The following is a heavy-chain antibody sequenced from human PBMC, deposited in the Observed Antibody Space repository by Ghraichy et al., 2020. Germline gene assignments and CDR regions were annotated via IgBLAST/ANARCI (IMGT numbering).Heavy chain of an antibody. CDR1: GFTFSDSY. CDR2: ISSSASTT. J-gene: IGHJ6*02. Sequence: SCAASGFTFSDSYMSWIRQAPGKGLEWLSYISSSASTTHYADSVKGRVTISRDNAKNSLYLQLNSLRAEDTAVYFCARSSAQPYFYGMDVWGQGTTVTVSS. CDR3: ARSSAQPYFYGMDV. V-gene: IGHV3-11*01. D-gene: IGHD3-22*01.